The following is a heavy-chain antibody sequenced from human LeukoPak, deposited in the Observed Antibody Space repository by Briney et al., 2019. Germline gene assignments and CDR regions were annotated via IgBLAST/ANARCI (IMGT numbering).Heavy chain of an antibody. J-gene: IGHJ4*02. CDR1: GYTFTGYY. V-gene: IGHV1-2*02. D-gene: IGHD2-8*01. Sequence: GAPVKVSCKASGYTFTGYYMHWVRQAPGQGLEWMGWINPNSGGTNYAQKFQGRVTMTRDTSISTAYMELSRLRSDDTAVYYCARVYCTNGVCFRAQADYWGQGTLVTVSS. CDR2: INPNSGGT. CDR3: ARVYCTNGVCFRAQADY.